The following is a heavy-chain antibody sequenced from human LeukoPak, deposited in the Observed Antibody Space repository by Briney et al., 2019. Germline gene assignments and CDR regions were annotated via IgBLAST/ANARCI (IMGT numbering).Heavy chain of an antibody. CDR1: GFTFSSYG. D-gene: IGHD4-17*01. CDR3: ARGADYGDYEALDY. CDR2: IWYDGSNK. J-gene: IGHJ4*02. Sequence: GGSLRLSCAASGFTFSSYGMHWVCQAPGKGLEWVAVIWYDGSNKYYADSVKGRFTISRDNSKNTLYLQMNSLRAEDTAVYYCARGADYGDYEALDYWGQGTLVTVSS. V-gene: IGHV3-33*01.